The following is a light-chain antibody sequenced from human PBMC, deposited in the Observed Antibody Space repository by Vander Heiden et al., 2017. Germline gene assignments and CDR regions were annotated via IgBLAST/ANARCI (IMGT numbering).Light chain of an antibody. CDR3: HQYYSYPRT. CDR1: QGISSY. Sequence: AIRMTQSPSSFSVSPGDRVTITCRASQGISSYLAWYQQKPGKAPKLLIYAASTLQSGVPSRFSGCGSGTDFTLTISCLQAEDVATYYCHQYYSYPRTFGPGTKVDIK. J-gene: IGKJ3*01. V-gene: IGKV1-8*01. CDR2: AAS.